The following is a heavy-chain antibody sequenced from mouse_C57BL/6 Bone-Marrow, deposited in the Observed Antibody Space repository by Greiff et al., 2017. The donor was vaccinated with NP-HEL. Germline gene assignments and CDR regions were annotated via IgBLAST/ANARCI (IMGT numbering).Heavy chain of an antibody. CDR2: IDPSDSET. J-gene: IGHJ1*03. Sequence: QVQLQQSGAELVRPGSSVKLSCKASGYTFTSYWMHWVKQRPIQGLEWIGNIDPSDSETHYNQKFKDKATLTVDKSSSTAYMQLSSLTSEDSAVYYCARYSLLRDWYFDVWGTGTTVTVSS. D-gene: IGHD1-2*01. V-gene: IGHV1-52*01. CDR3: ARYSLLRDWYFDV. CDR1: GYTFTSYW.